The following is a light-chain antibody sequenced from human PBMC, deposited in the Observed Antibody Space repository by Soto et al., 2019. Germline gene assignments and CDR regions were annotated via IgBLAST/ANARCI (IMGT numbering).Light chain of an antibody. V-gene: IGKV3-20*01. CDR3: QQYDSSPRT. J-gene: IGKJ1*01. Sequence: EIGLTQSPGTLSLSPGERATLSCRASQSVSSNFLAWHQEKPGQAPRLLIYGVSSRATGIPDRFSGSGSGTDFTLTISRLEPEDFAVYYCQQYDSSPRTFGQGTKVDI. CDR1: QSVSSNF. CDR2: GVS.